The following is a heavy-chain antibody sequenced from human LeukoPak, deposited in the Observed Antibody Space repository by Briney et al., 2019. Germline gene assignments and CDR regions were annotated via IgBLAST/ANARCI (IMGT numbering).Heavy chain of an antibody. CDR1: GYTFTSYG. D-gene: IGHD6-13*01. J-gene: IGHJ3*02. V-gene: IGHV1-8*03. CDR3: AVAAANTRLGDALDI. CDR2: MNPNSGNT. Sequence: GASVKVSCKASGYTFTSYGISWVRQAPGQGLEWMGWMNPNSGNTGYAQKFQGRVTITRNTSISTAYMELSSLRSEDTAVYYCAVAAANTRLGDALDIWGQGTMVTVSS.